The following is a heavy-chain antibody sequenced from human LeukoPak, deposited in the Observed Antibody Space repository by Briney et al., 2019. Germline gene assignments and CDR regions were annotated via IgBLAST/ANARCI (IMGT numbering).Heavy chain of an antibody. D-gene: IGHD6-19*01. CDR3: ARRSAVARNYYFDY. J-gene: IGHJ4*02. Sequence: PGGSLRLSCAASGFTFSSYSMNWVRQAPGKGLEWVAVIWYDGSNKYYADSVKGRFTISRDNSKNTLYLQMNSLRAEDTAVYYCARRSAVARNYYFDYWGQGTLVTVSS. CDR2: IWYDGSNK. V-gene: IGHV3-33*08. CDR1: GFTFSSYS.